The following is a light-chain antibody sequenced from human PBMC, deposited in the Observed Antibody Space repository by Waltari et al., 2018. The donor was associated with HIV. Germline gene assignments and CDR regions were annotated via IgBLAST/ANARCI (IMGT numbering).Light chain of an antibody. CDR3: QAWGNNTVV. V-gene: IGLV1-47*01. J-gene: IGLJ2*01. CDR2: RNN. Sequence: QSVLTQPPSASGTPRQRVTISCSGSSSNIGSNYVYWYQQLPGTAPKLLIYRNNQRPSGVPDRFSGSKSGTSASLAISGLRSEDEADYYCQAWGNNTVVFGGGTKLTVL. CDR1: SSNIGSNY.